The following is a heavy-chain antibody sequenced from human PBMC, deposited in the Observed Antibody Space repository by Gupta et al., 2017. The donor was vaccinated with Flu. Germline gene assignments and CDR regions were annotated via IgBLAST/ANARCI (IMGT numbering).Heavy chain of an antibody. J-gene: IGHJ4*02. CDR2: IFSNDEK. CDR1: GFSLSNARMG. CDR3: ARITLYSSSWYYFDY. Sequence: QVTLKESGPVLVKPTETLTLTCTVSGFSLSNARMGVSWIRQPPGKALEWLAHIFSNDEKSYSTSLKCRLTISKDTSKSQVVLTMTNMDPVDTATYYCARITLYSSSWYYFDYWGQGTLVTVSS. D-gene: IGHD6-13*01. V-gene: IGHV2-26*01.